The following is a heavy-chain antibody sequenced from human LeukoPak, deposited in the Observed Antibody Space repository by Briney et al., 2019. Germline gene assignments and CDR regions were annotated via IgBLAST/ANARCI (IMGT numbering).Heavy chain of an antibody. V-gene: IGHV4-34*01. CDR3: ARIAVRSDY. D-gene: IGHD6-6*01. CDR1: GGSFSGYY. CDR2: INHSGST. J-gene: IGHJ4*02. Sequence: SETLSLTCAVYGGSFSGYYWSWFRQPPGKGLEWIGEINHSGSTNYNPSLKSRVTISVDTSKNQFSLKLSSVTAADTAVYCCARIAVRSDYWGQGTLVTVSS.